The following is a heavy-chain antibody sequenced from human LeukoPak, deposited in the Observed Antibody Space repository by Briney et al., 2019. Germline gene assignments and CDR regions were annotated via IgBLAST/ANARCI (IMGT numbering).Heavy chain of an antibody. J-gene: IGHJ4*02. CDR3: AKEEWLLAVYFDY. Sequence: PGGSLRLSCTVSGFTVSSNSMSWVRQAPGKGLEWVSTISGSGVSTYYADSVKGQFTISRDNSKNTLYLQMNSLRAEDTAVYYCAKEEWLLAVYFDYWGQGTLVTVSS. V-gene: IGHV3-23*01. CDR1: GFTVSSNS. D-gene: IGHD3-3*01. CDR2: ISGSGVST.